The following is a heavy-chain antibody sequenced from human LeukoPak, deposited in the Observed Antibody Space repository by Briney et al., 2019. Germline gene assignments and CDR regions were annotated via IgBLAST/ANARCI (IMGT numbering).Heavy chain of an antibody. CDR1: GFTFSSSW. J-gene: IGHJ4*02. D-gene: IGHD5-12*01. V-gene: IGHV3-74*01. Sequence: GGSLRLSCAASGFTFSSSWMHWVRQVPGKGLMWASRINGDGNSITYADSVRGRFTISRDNAKNTLYLQMNSLRTEDTAVYYCVRELTWVRDYWGQGTLVTVSS. CDR2: INGDGNSI. CDR3: VRELTWVRDY.